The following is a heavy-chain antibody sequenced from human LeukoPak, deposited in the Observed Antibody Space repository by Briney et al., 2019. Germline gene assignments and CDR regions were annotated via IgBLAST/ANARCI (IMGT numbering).Heavy chain of an antibody. V-gene: IGHV1-18*01. D-gene: IGHD3-22*01. CDR1: GYTFSRHG. CDR2: VSGYNGNT. Sequence: GASVKVSCKTSGYTFSRHGITWVRQAPGQGLEWMGWVSGYNGNTNYAQNVQGRVTMTTDTSTNTAYKGLRSLRSDDTAVYYCAKDIHPGLDSGASCCFDYWGQGTPVTVSS. J-gene: IGHJ4*02. CDR3: AKDIHPGLDSGASCCFDY.